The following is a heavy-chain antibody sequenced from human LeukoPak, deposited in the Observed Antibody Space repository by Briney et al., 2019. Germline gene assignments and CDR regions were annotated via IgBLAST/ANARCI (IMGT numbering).Heavy chain of an antibody. CDR2: ISSSGSTI. V-gene: IGHV3-48*03. CDR1: GFTFSSYE. J-gene: IGHJ5*02. Sequence: GGSLRLSCAASGFTFSSYEMNWVRHAPGKGLEWVSYISSSGSTIYYADSVKGRFTISRDNAKNSLYLQMNSLRAEDTAVYYCARRTGTTISWFDPWGQGTLVTVSS. D-gene: IGHD1-7*01. CDR3: ARRTGTTISWFDP.